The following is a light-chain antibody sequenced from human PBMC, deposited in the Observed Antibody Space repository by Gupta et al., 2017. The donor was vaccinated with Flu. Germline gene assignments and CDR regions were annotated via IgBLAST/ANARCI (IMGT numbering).Light chain of an antibody. CDR1: QSVSSN. V-gene: IGKV3-15*01. Sequence: EIVLTQSPATLSVSPGERATLSCRASQSVSSNLAWYQQKPGQSPRLLIYSISTRDTGVPARFSGSGSETELTLTISSRQSEDFAVYYCQQYKNWPPWTFGQGTKVEIK. CDR3: QQYKNWPPWT. J-gene: IGKJ1*01. CDR2: SIS.